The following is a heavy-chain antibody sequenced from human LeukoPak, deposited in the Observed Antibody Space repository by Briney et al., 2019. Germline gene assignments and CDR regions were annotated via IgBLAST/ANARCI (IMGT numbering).Heavy chain of an antibody. D-gene: IGHD1-14*01. CDR1: GGSISSGSYY. V-gene: IGHV4-61*02. Sequence: SETLSLTCTVSGGSISSGSYYWSWIRQPAGKGLEWIGRIYTSGSTNYNPSLKGRVTISVDTSKNQFSLKLSSVTAADTAVYYCARDDNHAFDIWGQGTMVTVSS. CDR2: IYTSGST. CDR3: ARDDNHAFDI. J-gene: IGHJ3*02.